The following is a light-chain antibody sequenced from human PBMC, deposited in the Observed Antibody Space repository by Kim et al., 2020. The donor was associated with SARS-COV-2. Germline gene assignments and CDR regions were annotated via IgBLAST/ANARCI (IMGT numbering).Light chain of an antibody. J-gene: IGKJ4*01. V-gene: IGKV3-20*01. CDR2: GAT. Sequence: PGETATLSGRASQLVHSNYLAWYRQRRGQAPTLLIYGATRRATGVPDRFRGSGSGADFTLTISGLEPEDFAVYYCQQYGSPPPLTFGGGTKVDIK. CDR1: QLVHSNY. CDR3: QQYGSPPPLT.